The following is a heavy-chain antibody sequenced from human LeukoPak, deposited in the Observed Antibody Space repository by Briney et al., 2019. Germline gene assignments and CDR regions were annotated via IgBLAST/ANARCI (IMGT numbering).Heavy chain of an antibody. V-gene: IGHV5-51*01. D-gene: IGHD3-10*01. CDR2: IYPGDSDT. CDR1: GYSFTSYW. CDR3: ARQLEGYYGSGSYYPHYYSYGMDV. J-gene: IGHJ6*02. Sequence: GESLKISCKGSGYSFTSYWIGWVRQMPGKGLEWMGIIYPGDSDTRYSPSFQGQVTISADKSISTAYLQWSSLKTSDTAMYYCARQLEGYYGSGSYYPHYYSYGMDVWGQGTTVTVSS.